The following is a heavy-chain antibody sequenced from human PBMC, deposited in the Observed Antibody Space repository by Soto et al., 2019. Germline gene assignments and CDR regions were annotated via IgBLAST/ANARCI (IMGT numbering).Heavy chain of an antibody. Sequence: EVQLSESGGGLVQPWGSLRLSCAASGFAVSGYAMSWARQAPGKGLEWVSSVSESGPGTYYADSVKGRFTISRDASTNTLYLQMNGLTVEDTAVYFCARDKYDLDIVYWFSDFWGPGTLVSVSS. CDR2: VSESGPGT. CDR1: GFAVSGYA. CDR3: ARDKYDLDIVYWFSDF. V-gene: IGHV3-23*01. D-gene: IGHD2-8*02. J-gene: IGHJ4*02.